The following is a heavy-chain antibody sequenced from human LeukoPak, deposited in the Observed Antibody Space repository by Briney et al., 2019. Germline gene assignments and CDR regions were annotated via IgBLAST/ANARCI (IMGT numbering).Heavy chain of an antibody. Sequence: GGSLRLSCAASGFTFSSYSMNWVRQAPGQGLEWVSSISSSSSYINYADSVKGRFTISRDNAKNSLYLQMNSLRAEDTAVYYWARHGRKYYDFLWGSYRYSYYLVYWAQGTVVTVSS. V-gene: IGHV3-21*01. CDR1: GFTFSSYS. CDR2: ISSSSSYI. J-gene: IGHJ4*02. D-gene: IGHD3-16*02. CDR3: ARHGRKYYDFLWGSYRYSYYLVY.